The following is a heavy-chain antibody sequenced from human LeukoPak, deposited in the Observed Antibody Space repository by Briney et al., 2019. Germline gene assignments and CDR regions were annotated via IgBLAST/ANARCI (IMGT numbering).Heavy chain of an antibody. CDR1: GFTFSSYW. V-gene: IGHV3-43*01. Sequence: PGGSLRLSCAASGFTFSSYWMHCVRQAPGKGLEWGSLITWDVGSTYYADSVNGRFTISKDNSKNSLDLQMNSLRTEHTALYYCAKGKNTGSYLSHVDYWGQGTLVTVSS. CDR2: ITWDVGST. D-gene: IGHD3-10*01. J-gene: IGHJ4*02. CDR3: AKGKNTGSYLSHVDY.